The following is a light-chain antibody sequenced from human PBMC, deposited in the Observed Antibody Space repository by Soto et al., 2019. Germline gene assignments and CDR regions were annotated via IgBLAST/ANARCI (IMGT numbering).Light chain of an antibody. CDR3: QQYNMWPRT. CDR2: GAS. V-gene: IGKV3-15*01. J-gene: IGKJ1*01. Sequence: EIVMTQSPVTLSVSPGERATLSCRASQSVSGSLAWYQQKPGQAPRLLMYGASTRATGIPTKFSGSGSGTDFTLTISSLPSEDFAVYYCQQYNMWPRTFGQGTKVEIK. CDR1: QSVSGS.